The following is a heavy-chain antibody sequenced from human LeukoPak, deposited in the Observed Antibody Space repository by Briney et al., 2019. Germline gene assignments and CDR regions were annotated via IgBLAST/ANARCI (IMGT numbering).Heavy chain of an antibody. CDR3: AAPSEYYYMDV. CDR1: GFTFSSYW. Sequence: GGSLRLSCAASGFTFSSYWMSWVRQAPGKGLEWVANIKQDGSEKYYVDSVKGRFTISRDNAKNSLYLKMNSLRAEDTAVYYCAAPSEYYYMDVWGKGTTVTVSS. J-gene: IGHJ6*03. D-gene: IGHD3-10*01. V-gene: IGHV3-7*01. CDR2: IKQDGSEK.